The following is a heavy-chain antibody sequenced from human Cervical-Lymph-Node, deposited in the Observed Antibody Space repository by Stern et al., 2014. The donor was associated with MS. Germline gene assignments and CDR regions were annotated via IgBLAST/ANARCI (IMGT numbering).Heavy chain of an antibody. CDR1: GYTFTKYA. Sequence: QVQLVESGAEVKKPGASVKVSCKASGYTFTKYALHWVRQAPGQGLEWMGWINPDNGNTKYSQKFQGRVTITRDTSASTVYVELSSLTSEDTAVYYCARTASWAFDYWGRGTLVTVSS. CDR2: INPDNGNT. V-gene: IGHV1-3*01. J-gene: IGHJ4*02. D-gene: IGHD1-26*01. CDR3: ARTASWAFDY.